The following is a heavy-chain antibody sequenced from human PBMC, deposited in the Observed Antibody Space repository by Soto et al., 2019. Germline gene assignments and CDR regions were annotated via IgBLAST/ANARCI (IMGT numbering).Heavy chain of an antibody. Sequence: ASVKVSCKAPGYTFTSYGISWVRQAPGQGLEWMGWISAYNGNTNYAQKLQGRVTMTTDTSTSTAYMELRSLRSDDTAVYYCARGIDPIVVVVAASAGAFDIWGQGTMVTVS. CDR3: ARGIDPIVVVVAASAGAFDI. CDR2: ISAYNGNT. D-gene: IGHD2-15*01. V-gene: IGHV1-18*01. J-gene: IGHJ3*02. CDR1: GYTFTSYG.